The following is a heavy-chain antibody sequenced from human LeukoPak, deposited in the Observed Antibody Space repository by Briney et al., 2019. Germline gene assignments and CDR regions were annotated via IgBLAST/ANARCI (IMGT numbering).Heavy chain of an antibody. CDR1: RFTFSSFA. Sequence: GGSLRLSCAASRFTFSSFAMTWVRQAPGKGLEWVSTVSGSAGRTDYADSVKGRFTISRDNLKNTLYLQMNGLRAEDTAVYYCAKNRGYCVDGVCHNYYYMDVWGRGTTVTVSS. V-gene: IGHV3-23*01. D-gene: IGHD2-8*01. J-gene: IGHJ6*03. CDR3: AKNRGYCVDGVCHNYYYMDV. CDR2: VSGSAGRT.